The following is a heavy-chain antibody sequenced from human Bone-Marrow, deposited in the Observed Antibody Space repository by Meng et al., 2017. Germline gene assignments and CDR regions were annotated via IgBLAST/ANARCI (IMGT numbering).Heavy chain of an antibody. CDR1: GYTLSSDG. D-gene: IGHD6-19*01. J-gene: IGHJ1*01. CDR3: AGKTYSSGWGEYFQH. CDR2: IIPIFGTA. V-gene: IGHV1-69*05. Sequence: QGQLVQSGAEGKKPGASVKVSCEASGYTLSSDGFSWVRQAPGQGLEWLGWIIPIFGTANYAQKFQGRVTITTDESTSTAYMELSSLRSEDTAVYYCAGKTYSSGWGEYFQHWGQGTLVTVSS.